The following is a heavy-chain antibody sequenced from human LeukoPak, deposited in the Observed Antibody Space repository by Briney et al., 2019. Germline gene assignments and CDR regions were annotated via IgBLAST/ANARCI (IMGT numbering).Heavy chain of an antibody. Sequence: GGSLRLSGAASGFTFSNYAMSWVRQAPGKGLEWVSGIRSRGHNTYYEDSVKGRFTISRDNSKNMLYLQMNSLRAEDTAVYYCARGVSKLLWFGELSWFDPWGQGTLVTVSP. CDR2: IRSRGHNT. CDR1: GFTFSNYA. J-gene: IGHJ5*02. V-gene: IGHV3-23*01. CDR3: ARGVSKLLWFGELSWFDP. D-gene: IGHD3-10*01.